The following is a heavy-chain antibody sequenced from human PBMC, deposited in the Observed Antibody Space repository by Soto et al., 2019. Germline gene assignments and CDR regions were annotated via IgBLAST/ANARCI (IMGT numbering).Heavy chain of an antibody. CDR3: ASNFLAYCGGDCYPYYYGRDV. J-gene: IGHJ6*02. CDR1: GFTFSNYG. D-gene: IGHD2-21*02. V-gene: IGHV3-30*03. Sequence: GGSLRLSCAASGFTFSNYGMHWVRQAPGKGLEWVALISNDGSNKKYADSVKGRFTISRDNSKNTLYLQMNSLRGEDTAVYYCASNFLAYCGGDCYPYYYGRDVWGQGTTVTVS. CDR2: ISNDGSNK.